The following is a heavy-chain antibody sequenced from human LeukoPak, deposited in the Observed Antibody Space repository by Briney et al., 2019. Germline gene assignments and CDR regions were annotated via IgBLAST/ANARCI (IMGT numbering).Heavy chain of an antibody. Sequence: PGGSLSLFCGACGFTFSSYWMHWVRQAPGKGRVWLSRINSDGSSTSYADPVKGRFTISRDNAKNTLYLQMKSLRAEDTAVYYCASDVAVADPYYFDYWGEGTLVTVSS. J-gene: IGHJ4*02. CDR3: ASDVAVADPYYFDY. V-gene: IGHV3-74*01. CDR1: GFTFSSYW. D-gene: IGHD6-19*01. CDR2: INSDGSST.